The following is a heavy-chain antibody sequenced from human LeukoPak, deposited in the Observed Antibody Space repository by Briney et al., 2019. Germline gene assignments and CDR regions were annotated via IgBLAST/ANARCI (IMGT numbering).Heavy chain of an antibody. D-gene: IGHD6-13*01. CDR1: GFTFDDYA. J-gene: IGHJ6*03. CDR2: INWNSVSA. Sequence: SLRLSCVASGFTFDDYAMHWVRQAPGKGLEWVAGINWNSVSAVYADSLKGRLTVSRDNAENSVYLQMSSLTAEDTGLYYCARDATTAVGWVYMDVWGKGTTVTISS. CDR3: ARDATTAVGWVYMDV. V-gene: IGHV3-9*01.